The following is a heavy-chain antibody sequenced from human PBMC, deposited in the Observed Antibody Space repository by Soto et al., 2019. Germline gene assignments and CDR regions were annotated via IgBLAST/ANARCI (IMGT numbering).Heavy chain of an antibody. CDR1: GGTLSSYT. J-gene: IGHJ4*02. CDR3: ASDSGYCSGGSCHIEGPIDY. V-gene: IGHV1-69*08. D-gene: IGHD2-15*01. CDR2: IIPIIDTA. Sequence: QVQLVQSGAEVKKPGSSVKVSCKASGGTLSSYTISWVRQAPGQGLEWMGRIIPIIDTATYAQKFPGRVAITADKPTTTAYMELRSLRSADTAVYYCASDSGYCSGGSCHIEGPIDYWGQGPLVTVSS.